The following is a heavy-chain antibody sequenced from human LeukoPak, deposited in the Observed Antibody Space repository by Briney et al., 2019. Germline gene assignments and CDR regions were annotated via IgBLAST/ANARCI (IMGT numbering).Heavy chain of an antibody. D-gene: IGHD3-10*01. J-gene: IGHJ2*01. Sequence: GGSLRLSCAASGFTFSSYEMNWVRKAPGKRLEWVSYISSSGSTKYYADSVKGRVTISRDNAKNSLHLQMNSLRAEDTAVYYCARGPGSYNWYIDLWGRGTLVTVSS. CDR1: GFTFSSYE. V-gene: IGHV3-48*03. CDR3: ARGPGSYNWYIDL. CDR2: ISSSGSTK.